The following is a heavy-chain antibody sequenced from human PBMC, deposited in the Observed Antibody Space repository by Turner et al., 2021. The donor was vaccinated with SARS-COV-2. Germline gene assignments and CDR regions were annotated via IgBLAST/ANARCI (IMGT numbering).Heavy chain of an antibody. V-gene: IGHV1-69*06. CDR1: GGTFSSYA. J-gene: IGHJ5*02. D-gene: IGHD2-2*01. Sequence: QVQLVQSGAEVKKPGSSVKVSCKASGGTFSSYAISWVRQAPGQGLEWMGGIIPIFGTANYAQKFQGRVTITADKSTSTAYMELSSLRFEDTAVYYCATGTPLGYQNWFDPWGQGTLVTVSS. CDR3: ATGTPLGYQNWFDP. CDR2: IIPIFGTA.